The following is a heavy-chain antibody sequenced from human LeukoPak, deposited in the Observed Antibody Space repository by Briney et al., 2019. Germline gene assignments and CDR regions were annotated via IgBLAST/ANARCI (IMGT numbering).Heavy chain of an antibody. V-gene: IGHV4-61*05. CDR3: ARHGLIAAAGTGNWFDP. J-gene: IGHJ5*02. Sequence: SETLSLTCTVSGGSISSSSYYWGWIRQPPGKGLEWIGYIYYSGSTNYNPSLKSRVTISVDTSKNQFSLKLSSVTAADTAVYYCARHGLIAAAGTGNWFDPWGQGTLVTVSS. CDR2: IYYSGST. D-gene: IGHD6-13*01. CDR1: GGSISSSSYY.